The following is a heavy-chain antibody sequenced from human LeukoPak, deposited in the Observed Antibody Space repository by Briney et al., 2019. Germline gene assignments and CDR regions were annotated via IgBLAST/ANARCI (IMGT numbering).Heavy chain of an antibody. CDR2: ISGSGGST. CDR3: AKRALLDYYYYYMDV. CDR1: GFTFSSYA. Sequence: GGSLRLSCAASGFTFSSYAMSWVRQAPGKGLEWVSAISGSGGSTYYADSVKGRFTISGDNSKNTLYLQMNSLRAEDTAVYYCAKRALLDYYYYYMDVWGKGTTVTVSS. J-gene: IGHJ6*03. V-gene: IGHV3-23*01. D-gene: IGHD1-1*01.